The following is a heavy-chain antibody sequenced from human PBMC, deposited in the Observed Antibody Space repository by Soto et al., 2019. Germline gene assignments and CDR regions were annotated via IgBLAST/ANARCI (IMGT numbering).Heavy chain of an antibody. CDR1: GFTFSDYW. V-gene: IGHV3-7*04. CDR3: ARDASGWSVY. Sequence: EVQLVESGGGLVQPGGSLRISCAASGFTFSDYWMSWVRQAPGKGLEWVANMKQDGSEKFYVDSVKGRFTISRDNAKESLFLQMNSLRYEDTAVYYGARDASGWSVYWGQGTLVTVSS. J-gene: IGHJ4*02. D-gene: IGHD6-19*01. CDR2: MKQDGSEK.